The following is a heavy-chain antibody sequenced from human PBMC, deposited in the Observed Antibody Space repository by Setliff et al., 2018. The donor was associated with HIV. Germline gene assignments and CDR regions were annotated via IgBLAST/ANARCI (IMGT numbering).Heavy chain of an antibody. J-gene: IGHJ5*02. CDR1: GYSISSSHW. Sequence: SETLSLTCAVSGYSISSSHWWGWIRQPPGKGLEWIGYIYYSGSTNYNPSLKSRATMSLDTSKNQFSLKLTSVTAADTAVYYCARGGTSSNWFDPWGQGTLVTVSS. CDR2: IYYSGST. V-gene: IGHV4-28*03. D-gene: IGHD1-26*01. CDR3: ARGGTSSNWFDP.